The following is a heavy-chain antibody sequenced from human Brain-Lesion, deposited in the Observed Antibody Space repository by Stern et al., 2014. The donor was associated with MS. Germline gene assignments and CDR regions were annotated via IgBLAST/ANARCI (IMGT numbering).Heavy chain of an antibody. D-gene: IGHD5-18*01. J-gene: IGHJ4*02. Sequence: VQLVESGPGLVKPSQTLSLTCTVSGGSISSGSDYWSWIRQPVGKGLEWIGLSHPSGSAFYTPSLKSRVTISTDTSMNQFSLELNSATAADTAIYYCASGYRIFDYWGQGILVTVSS. CDR2: SHPSGSA. CDR1: GGSISSGSDY. CDR3: ASGYRIFDY. V-gene: IGHV4-61*02.